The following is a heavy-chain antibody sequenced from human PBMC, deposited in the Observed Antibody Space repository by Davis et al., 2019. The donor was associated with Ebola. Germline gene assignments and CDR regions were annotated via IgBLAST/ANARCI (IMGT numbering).Heavy chain of an antibody. CDR2: INHSGST. CDR1: GGSFSGYY. J-gene: IGHJ4*02. Sequence: MPSETLSLTCAVYGGSFSGYYWSWIRQPPGKGLEWIGEINHSGSTNYNPSLKSRVTISVDTSKNQFSLKLSSVTAADTAVYYCARGARGVIGYWGQGTLVTVSS. D-gene: IGHD3-10*01. V-gene: IGHV4-34*01. CDR3: ARGARGVIGY.